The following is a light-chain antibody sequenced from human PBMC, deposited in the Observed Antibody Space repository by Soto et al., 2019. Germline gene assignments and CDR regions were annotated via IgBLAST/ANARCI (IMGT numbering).Light chain of an antibody. Sequence: EIVMTQSPDTLSVSPGERATLSCRASQSVSSNLAWYQQRPGQAPRLLIYGASTRASGIPTRFVGSGSGTAFTLTISDLQSEDFAVYFCQHYDIWPLTFGGGTKVDIK. CDR3: QHYDIWPLT. J-gene: IGKJ4*01. V-gene: IGKV3-15*01. CDR1: QSVSSN. CDR2: GAS.